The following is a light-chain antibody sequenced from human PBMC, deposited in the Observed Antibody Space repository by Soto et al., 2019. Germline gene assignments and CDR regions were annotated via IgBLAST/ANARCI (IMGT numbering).Light chain of an antibody. CDR3: QQYYSPPCT. J-gene: IGKJ1*01. CDR2: WSS. CDR1: QSVLYRSNNKNY. Sequence: DIVMIQSPDSLAVSLGERATIHCKSSQSVLYRSNNKNYLAWYQQKPGQPPKLLIYWSSTRESGVADRFSGSGSGTDFTLTISRLQAEDVAIYYCQQYYSPPCTFGQGTRVEI. V-gene: IGKV4-1*01.